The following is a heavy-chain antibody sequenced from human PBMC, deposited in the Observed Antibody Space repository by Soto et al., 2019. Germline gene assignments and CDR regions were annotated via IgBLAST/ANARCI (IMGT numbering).Heavy chain of an antibody. CDR2: MSSSGATI. D-gene: IGHD6-13*01. CDR1: GFTFRDCY. Sequence: GGSLRLSCAGSGFTFRDCYMSWVRLAPGQGLEWVSYMSSSGATIYYADSVKGRFTISRDNAKNSLYLQMNSLRADDTAVYYCARNTVSAAGADYYGLDVWGQGTTVTVSS. V-gene: IGHV3-11*01. CDR3: ARNTVSAAGADYYGLDV. J-gene: IGHJ6*02.